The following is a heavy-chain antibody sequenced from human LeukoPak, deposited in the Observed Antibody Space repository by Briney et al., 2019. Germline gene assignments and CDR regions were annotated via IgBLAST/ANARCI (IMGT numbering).Heavy chain of an antibody. V-gene: IGHV3-21*01. CDR2: ISSSSSYI. D-gene: IGHD1-26*01. CDR3: ARVWFGSYGLDY. Sequence: GGSLRLSCAASGFTFSSYEMNWVRQAPGKGLEWVSSISSSSSYIYYADSVKGRFTISRDNAKNSLYLQMNSLRAEDTAVYYCARVWFGSYGLDYWGQGTLVTVSS. J-gene: IGHJ4*02. CDR1: GFTFSSYE.